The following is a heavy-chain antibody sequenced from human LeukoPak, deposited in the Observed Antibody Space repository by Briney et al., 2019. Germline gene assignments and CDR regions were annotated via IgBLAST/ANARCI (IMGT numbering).Heavy chain of an antibody. CDR1: GYTLTELS. D-gene: IGHD2-8*01. CDR3: ATLSRLGYCTNGVCYPRDY. CDR2: FDPEDGET. Sequence: ASVKVSCKVSGYTLTELSMHWVRQAPGKGLEWMGGFDPEDGETIYAQKFQGRVTMTEDTSTDTAYMELSSLRSEDTAVYYCATLSRLGYCTNGVCYPRDYWGQGTLVTVSS. V-gene: IGHV1-24*01. J-gene: IGHJ4*02.